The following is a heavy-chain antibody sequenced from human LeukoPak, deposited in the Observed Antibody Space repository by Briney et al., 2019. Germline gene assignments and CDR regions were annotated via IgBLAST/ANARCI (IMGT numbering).Heavy chain of an antibody. J-gene: IGHJ4*02. CDR3: TTAVTAVVTVFDY. D-gene: IGHD4-23*01. CDR1: GGTFSSYA. CDR2: IIPIFGTA. V-gene: IGHV1-69*13. Sequence: PVASVKVSCKASGGTFSSYAISWVRQAPGQGLEWMGGIIPIFGTANYAQKFQGRVTITADESTSTAYMELSSLRSEDTAVYYCTTAVTAVVTVFDYWGQGTLVTVSS.